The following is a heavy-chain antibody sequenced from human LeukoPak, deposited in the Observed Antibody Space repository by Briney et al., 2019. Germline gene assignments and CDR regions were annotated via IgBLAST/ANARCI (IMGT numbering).Heavy chain of an antibody. Sequence: GGSLRLSRAASGFTFTNYAMSWVRQAPGKGLEWVSGMSGGGVSTYYADSVKGRFTISSDNSKNTLYLQMNSLRAEDTAIYYCAKDCNGGNCYIDYWGQGTLVTVAS. CDR1: GFTFTNYA. V-gene: IGHV3-23*01. J-gene: IGHJ4*02. CDR2: MSGGGVST. D-gene: IGHD2-15*01. CDR3: AKDCNGGNCYIDY.